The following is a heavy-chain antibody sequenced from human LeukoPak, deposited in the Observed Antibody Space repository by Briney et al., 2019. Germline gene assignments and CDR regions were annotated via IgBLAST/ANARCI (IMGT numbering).Heavy chain of an antibody. CDR1: GFTFSNYW. V-gene: IGHV3-7*03. CDR2: IKQDGSEK. Sequence: GGSLRLSCAASGFTFSNYWMSWVRQAPGKRLEWVANIKQDGSEKNYVDSVKGRFTISRDNTKNSLYLQMNSLRAEDTAVFYCARDQYDTWSRRGNFDSWGQGTLVIVSS. CDR3: ARDQYDTWSRRGNFDS. J-gene: IGHJ4*02. D-gene: IGHD3-3*01.